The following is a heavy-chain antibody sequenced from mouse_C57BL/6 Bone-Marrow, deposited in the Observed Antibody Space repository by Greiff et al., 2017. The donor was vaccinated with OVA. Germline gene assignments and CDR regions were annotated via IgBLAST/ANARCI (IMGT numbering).Heavy chain of an antibody. V-gene: IGHV2-9-1*01. J-gene: IGHJ4*01. CDR3: ASLYYSNYDYAMDY. Sequence: VQRVESGPGLVAPSQSLSITCTVSGFSLTSYAISWVRQPPGKGLEWLGVIWTGGGTNYTSALKSRLSISKDNSKSQVFLKMNSLQTDDTARYYCASLYYSNYDYAMDYWGQGTSVTVSS. D-gene: IGHD2-5*01. CDR2: IWTGGGT. CDR1: GFSLTSYA.